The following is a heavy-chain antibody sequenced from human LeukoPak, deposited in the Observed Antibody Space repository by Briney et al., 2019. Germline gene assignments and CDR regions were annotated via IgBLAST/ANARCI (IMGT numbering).Heavy chain of an antibody. CDR1: GFTFSSYG. J-gene: IGHJ1*01. CDR2: IWYDGSNK. CDR3: AKDRGSYAEYFQH. V-gene: IGHV3-33*06. Sequence: PGGSLRLSCAASGFTFSSYGMHWVRQAPGKGLEWVAVIWYDGSNKYYADSVKGRFTISRDNSKNTLYLQMNSLRAEDTAVYYCAKDRGSYAEYFQHWGRGTLVTVSS. D-gene: IGHD1-26*01.